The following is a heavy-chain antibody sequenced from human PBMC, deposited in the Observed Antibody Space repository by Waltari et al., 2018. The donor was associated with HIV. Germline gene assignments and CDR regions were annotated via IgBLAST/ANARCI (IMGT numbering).Heavy chain of an antibody. J-gene: IGHJ4*02. CDR2: IKQDGSAK. V-gene: IGHV3-7*01. Sequence: VESGGALVQPGWSLRLSCATSGFRFSDYWMSWVRQTPEGGLEWVANIKQDGSAKYVVDSGKGRFTISRDNANSSLSLQMNSLRVEDTAVYYCARTWSGHWDFWGQGTLVTVSS. CDR1: GFRFSDYW. D-gene: IGHD3-3*01. CDR3: ARTWSGHWDF.